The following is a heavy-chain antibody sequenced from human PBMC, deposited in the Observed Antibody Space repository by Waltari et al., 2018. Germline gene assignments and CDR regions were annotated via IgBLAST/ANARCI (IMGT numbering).Heavy chain of an antibody. CDR3: ARDQAV. D-gene: IGHD6-25*01. CDR1: VFTSQPYW. V-gene: IGHV3-7*01. J-gene: IGHJ4*02. CDR2: IKQDGSEK. Sequence: FQLVLSGVDLVQHGGCLCLPLASSVFTSQPYWMSWVRQAPGKGLEWVANIKQDGSEKYYVDSVKGRFTISRDNAKNSLYLQMNSLRAEDTAVYYCARDQAVWGQGTLVTVSS.